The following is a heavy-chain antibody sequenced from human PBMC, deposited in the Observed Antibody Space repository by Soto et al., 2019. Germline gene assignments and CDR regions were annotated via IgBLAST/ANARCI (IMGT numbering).Heavy chain of an antibody. J-gene: IGHJ6*02. V-gene: IGHV3-74*01. Sequence: GGSLRLSCAASGFTFSNYGMHWVRQAPGKGLVWVSRINSDGSSTSYADSVKGRFTISRDNAKNTLYLQMNSLRAEDTAVYYCARKEEHTDILTVYSYNYYGMDVWGQGTTVTVSS. CDR2: INSDGSST. D-gene: IGHD3-9*01. CDR1: GFTFSNYG. CDR3: ARKEEHTDILTVYSYNYYGMDV.